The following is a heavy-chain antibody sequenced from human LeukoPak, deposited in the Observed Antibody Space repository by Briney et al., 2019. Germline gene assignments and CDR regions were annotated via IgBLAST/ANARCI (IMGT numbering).Heavy chain of an antibody. Sequence: ASVKVSCKASGYTFTNYGISWVRQAPGQGLEWVGWISIYNGNTDYAQKLLGRVTMTTDASTSTAYMELRSLRSDDTAVYYCARITYDFWSGYYMPVDPWGQGTLVTVSS. CDR3: ARITYDFWSGYYMPVDP. J-gene: IGHJ5*02. D-gene: IGHD3-3*01. CDR2: ISIYNGNT. CDR1: GYTFTNYG. V-gene: IGHV1-18*01.